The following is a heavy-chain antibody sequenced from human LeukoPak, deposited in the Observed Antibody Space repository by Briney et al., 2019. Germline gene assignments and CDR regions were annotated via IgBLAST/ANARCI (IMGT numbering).Heavy chain of an antibody. CDR3: AKDSKYYYDSRGYSYFDY. V-gene: IGHV3-30*18. CDR2: TSYDGSKK. CDR1: GXIFSNYG. Sequence: GGSLRLSCAASGXIFSNYGMHWVRQAPGKGLECVAVTSYDGSKKYHADSVKGRFTISRDNSKNTLYLQMNSLRAEDTAVYYCAKDSKYYYDSRGYSYFDYWGQGTLVTVSS. J-gene: IGHJ4*02. D-gene: IGHD3-22*01.